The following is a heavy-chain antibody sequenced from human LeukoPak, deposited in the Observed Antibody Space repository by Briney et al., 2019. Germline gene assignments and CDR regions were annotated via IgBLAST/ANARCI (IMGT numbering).Heavy chain of an antibody. CDR2: IIPIFGTA. D-gene: IGHD2-21*02. CDR1: GGTFSSYA. Sequence: GASAKVSCKASGGTFSSYAISWVRQAPGQGLEWMGGIIPIFGTANYAQKFQGRVTITADKSTSTAYMELSSLRSEDTAVYYCASGYCGGACQLGGVDMWGQGTMVTVSS. V-gene: IGHV1-69*06. J-gene: IGHJ3*02. CDR3: ASGYCGGACQLGGVDM.